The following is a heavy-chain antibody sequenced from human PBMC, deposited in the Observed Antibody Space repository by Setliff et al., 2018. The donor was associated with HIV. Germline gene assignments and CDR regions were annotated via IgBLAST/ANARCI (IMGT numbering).Heavy chain of an antibody. CDR3: AMAVADRGVYYLDY. CDR2: IYYSGSA. Sequence: SETLSLTCIVSGVTISSGGYYWSWVRQHPGKGLEWIGYIYYSGSAYYNPSLQNRIGISVDASTNQFSLKLTSVTAADTAVYYCAMAVADRGVYYLDYWGQGTLVTVSS. J-gene: IGHJ4*01. D-gene: IGHD6-19*01. V-gene: IGHV4-31*03. CDR1: GVTISSGGYY.